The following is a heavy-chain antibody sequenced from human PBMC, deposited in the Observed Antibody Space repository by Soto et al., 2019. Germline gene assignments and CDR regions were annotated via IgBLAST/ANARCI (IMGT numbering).Heavy chain of an antibody. D-gene: IGHD3-9*01. CDR2: IYYSGST. CDR1: GGSISSGDYY. CDR3: ARVADISTGYSHYFDY. J-gene: IGHJ4*02. Sequence: QVQLQESGPGLVKPSQTLSLTCTVSGGSISSGDYYWSWIRQPPGKGLEWIGYIYYSGSTYYNPSLKSRVTISVDTSKNQFSLKLSSVTAADTAVYYCARVADISTGYSHYFDYWGQGTLVTVSS. V-gene: IGHV4-30-4*01.